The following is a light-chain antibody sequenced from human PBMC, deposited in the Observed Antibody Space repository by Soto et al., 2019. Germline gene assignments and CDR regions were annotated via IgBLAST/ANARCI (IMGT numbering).Light chain of an antibody. J-gene: IGKJ1*01. CDR1: QSLISNY. V-gene: IGKV3-20*01. CDR2: GAS. CDR3: QQYGGSPGT. Sequence: EIVLTQSPGTLSLSPGERATLSCRASQSLISNYLAWYQQKPGQAPRLLIFGASSRATGIPDRFGGSGSGTDFTLTISRLEPEDFAVYYCQQYGGSPGTFGQGTKVEI.